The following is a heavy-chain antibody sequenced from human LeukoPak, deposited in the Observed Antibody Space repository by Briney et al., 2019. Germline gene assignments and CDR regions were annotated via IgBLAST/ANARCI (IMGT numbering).Heavy chain of an antibody. Sequence: GGSLRLSCAASGLTFSSYWMSWVRQAPGKGLEWVANIKEDGSEKYYVDSVKGRFTISRDNAKKSLYLQMNSLRAEDTAVYYCASGWNTVVVPIDFWGQGNQVTVSS. V-gene: IGHV3-7*02. CDR3: ASGWNTVVVPIDF. CDR2: IKEDGSEK. CDR1: GLTFSSYW. J-gene: IGHJ4*02. D-gene: IGHD5-18*01.